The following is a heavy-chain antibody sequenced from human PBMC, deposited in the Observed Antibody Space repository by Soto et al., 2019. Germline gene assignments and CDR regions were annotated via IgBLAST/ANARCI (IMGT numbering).Heavy chain of an antibody. D-gene: IGHD6-13*01. CDR3: ARTSEAGYDY. Sequence: SETLSLTCAVYGGSFSGYYWSWIRQPPGKGLEWIGEIKHSGSTNYNPSLKSRGTISVDTSENQFSLKLSSVTAADTAVEYCARTSEAGYDYWGQGTLVTVSS. CDR2: IKHSGST. V-gene: IGHV4-34*01. J-gene: IGHJ4*02. CDR1: GGSFSGYY.